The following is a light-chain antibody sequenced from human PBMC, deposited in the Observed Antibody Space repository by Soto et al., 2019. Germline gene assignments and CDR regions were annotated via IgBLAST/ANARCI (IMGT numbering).Light chain of an antibody. J-gene: IGKJ4*02. CDR3: QQYKTYPRT. V-gene: IGKV1-16*01. Sequence: DIQMVTTPSSLSASVGDRVTFSRRASQDIGNWLAWLQQKPGRAPKLLISRVSSLQSGVPSRFSGSRYGADFTLTISSLQPEDFATYYCQQYKTYPRTFGGGTKVDIK. CDR1: QDIGNW. CDR2: RVS.